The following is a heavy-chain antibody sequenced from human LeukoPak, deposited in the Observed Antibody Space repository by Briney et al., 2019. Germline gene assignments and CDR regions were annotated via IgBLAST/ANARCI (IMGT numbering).Heavy chain of an antibody. V-gene: IGHV3-23*01. CDR2: ITDSGGST. CDR3: AKTNNTWPYYFDY. D-gene: IGHD1/OR15-1a*01. Sequence: GGSLRLSCAASGFIFSSYAMTRVRQAPGKGLEWVSVITDSGGSTFYADSVEGRFTISRDNSKNTLYLQMNSLRADDTAVYYCAKTNNTWPYYFDYWGQGTVVTVSS. J-gene: IGHJ4*02. CDR1: GFIFSSYA.